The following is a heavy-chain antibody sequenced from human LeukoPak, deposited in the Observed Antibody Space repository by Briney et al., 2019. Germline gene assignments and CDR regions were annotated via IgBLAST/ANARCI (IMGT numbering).Heavy chain of an antibody. J-gene: IGHJ3*02. Sequence: SVKVSCKASGDTFSSYAISWVRQAPGQGLEWMGGIIPIFGTANYAQKFQGRVTITADESTSTAYMELSSLRSEDTAVYYCARDLGYSYGPDAFDIWGQGTMVTVSS. CDR2: IIPIFGTA. D-gene: IGHD5-18*01. V-gene: IGHV1-69*13. CDR3: ARDLGYSYGPDAFDI. CDR1: GDTFSSYA.